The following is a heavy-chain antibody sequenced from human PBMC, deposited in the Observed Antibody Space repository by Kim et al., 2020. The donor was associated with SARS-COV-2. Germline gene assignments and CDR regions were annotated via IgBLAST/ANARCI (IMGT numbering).Heavy chain of an antibody. CDR3: ASYNWNSVDYFDF. J-gene: IGHJ4*02. Sequence: GGSLRLSCAASGFSVSSHYMSWVRQAPGKGPEWVSVIYSGGSTYYADSVKGRFTVSRDDSKNALYLQMNSLRVEDTAIYYCASYNWNSVDYFDFWGQGTLVTVSS. CDR1: GFSVSSHY. D-gene: IGHD1-7*01. V-gene: IGHV3-66*01. CDR2: IYSGGST.